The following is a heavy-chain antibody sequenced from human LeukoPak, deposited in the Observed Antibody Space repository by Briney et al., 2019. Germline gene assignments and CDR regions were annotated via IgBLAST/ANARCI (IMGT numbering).Heavy chain of an antibody. V-gene: IGHV3-74*01. J-gene: IGHJ4*02. CDR1: GFTFSSYW. Sequence: GGSLRLSCAASGFTFSSYWMHWVRQAPEKGLVWVSRISSDGGGTSSADSVKGRFTVSRDNAKNTLYLQMNSLRAEDTAVYYCARRGYTSGWDYWGQGTLVTVSS. CDR3: ARRGYTSGWDY. D-gene: IGHD6-19*01. CDR2: ISSDGGGT.